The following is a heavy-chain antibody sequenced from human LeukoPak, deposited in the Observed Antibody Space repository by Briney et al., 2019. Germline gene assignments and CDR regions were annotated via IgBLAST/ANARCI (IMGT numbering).Heavy chain of an antibody. CDR1: GFTFRSYG. V-gene: IGHV3-30*02. D-gene: IGHD4-17*01. J-gene: IGHJ4*02. Sequence: GGSLRLSCAASGFTFRSYGLHWVRQAPGKGLEWVALIRSDGSSKNYADSVKGRFIISRDASKNTVYLQMNSLRAEDTAVYSCAKWSGDYPSYYLDYWGQGTLVTVSS. CDR2: IRSDGSSK. CDR3: AKWSGDYPSYYLDY.